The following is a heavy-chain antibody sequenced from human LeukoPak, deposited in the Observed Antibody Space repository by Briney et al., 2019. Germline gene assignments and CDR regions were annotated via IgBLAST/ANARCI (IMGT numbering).Heavy chain of an antibody. J-gene: IGHJ5*02. CDR1: GFTFSSYS. CDR3: ARSETPYYYDSGGYYGPNWFDP. V-gene: IGHV3-21*01. Sequence: GGSLRLSCAASGFTFSSYSMNWVRQAPGKGLEWVSSISSSSPYIYYADSVKGRFTISRDNAKNSLYLQMNSLRAEDTAIYYCARSETPYYYDSGGYYGPNWFDPWGQGTLVTVSS. CDR2: ISSSSPYI. D-gene: IGHD3-22*01.